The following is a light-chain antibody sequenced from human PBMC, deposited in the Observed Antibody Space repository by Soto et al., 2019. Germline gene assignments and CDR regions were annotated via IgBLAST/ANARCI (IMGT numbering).Light chain of an antibody. V-gene: IGKV3-20*01. CDR2: ATS. Sequence: EIVLTQSPGTLSLSPGETATLSCRASQTVNSDYLAWFQQRPGQAPRLLIFATSRRATDIPDRFSGSVSGTDLTIAIRRLEPEDCEVYYGHQFGYSPRTFGQGTKVDIK. CDR1: QTVNSDY. CDR3: HQFGYSPRT. J-gene: IGKJ1*01.